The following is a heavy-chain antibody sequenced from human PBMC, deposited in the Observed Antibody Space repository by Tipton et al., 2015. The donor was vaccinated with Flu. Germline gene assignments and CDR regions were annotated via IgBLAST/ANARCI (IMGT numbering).Heavy chain of an antibody. CDR1: GDSIRSDYF. V-gene: IGHV4-38-2*01. CDR3: ARGSPNGRYAYYYGVDV. J-gene: IGHJ6*02. Sequence: TLSLTCVVSGDSIRSDYFWGWIRQPPGKGLEWVATIHRSGSTKYNPSLENRLTISVDTSKNQFSLKLSSVTAADTAVYYCARGSPNGRYAYYYGVDVWGPGTTVTVSS. D-gene: IGHD2-8*01. CDR2: IHRSGST.